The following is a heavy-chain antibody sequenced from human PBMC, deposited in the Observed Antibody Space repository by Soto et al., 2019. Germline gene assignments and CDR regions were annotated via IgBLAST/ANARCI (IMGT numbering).Heavy chain of an antibody. Sequence: GGSLRLSCAASGFTFSIYEMNWVRQAPGKGLEWVSYISSSGSTIYYADSVKGRFTISRDNAKNSLYLQMNSLRAEDTAVYYCARSRGITMIVVVIKDAFDIWGQGTMVTVSS. CDR3: ARSRGITMIVVVIKDAFDI. CDR1: GFTFSIYE. V-gene: IGHV3-48*03. CDR2: ISSSGSTI. J-gene: IGHJ3*02. D-gene: IGHD3-22*01.